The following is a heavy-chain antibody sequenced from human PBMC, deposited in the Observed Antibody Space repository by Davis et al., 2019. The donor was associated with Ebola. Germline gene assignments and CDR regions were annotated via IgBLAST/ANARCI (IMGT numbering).Heavy chain of an antibody. Sequence: SETLSLTCTVSGGSISSSSYYWGWIRQPPGKGLEWIGYIYYSGSTNYNPPLKSRVTISVDTSKNQFSLKLSSVTAADTAVYYCARDSTTYYYGSGSYSYYGMDVWGQGTTVTVSS. CDR3: ARDSTTYYYGSGSYSYYGMDV. V-gene: IGHV4-61*01. CDR1: GGSISSSSYY. J-gene: IGHJ6*02. D-gene: IGHD3-10*01. CDR2: IYYSGST.